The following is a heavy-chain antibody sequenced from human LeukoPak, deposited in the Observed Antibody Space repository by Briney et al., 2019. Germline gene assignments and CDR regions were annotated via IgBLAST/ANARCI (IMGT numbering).Heavy chain of an antibody. CDR1: GGTFSSYA. CDR2: IIPIFGTA. D-gene: IGHD3-3*01. CDR3: ARGALRFSHTPPDY. J-gene: IGHJ4*02. Sequence: SVKVSCKASGGTFSSYAISWVRQAPGQGLEWMGGIIPIFGTANYAQKFQGRVTITADESTSTAYMELSSLRSEDTAVYYCARGALRFSHTPPDYWGQGTLVTVSS. V-gene: IGHV1-69*13.